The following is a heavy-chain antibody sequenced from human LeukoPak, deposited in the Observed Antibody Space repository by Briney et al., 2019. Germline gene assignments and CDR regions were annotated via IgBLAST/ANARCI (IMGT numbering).Heavy chain of an antibody. J-gene: IGHJ4*02. V-gene: IGHV4-34*01. CDR2: INHSGST. CDR1: GGSFSGYY. D-gene: IGHD3-10*01. CDR3: ARIPLWFGELEDDY. Sequence: PSETLSLTCAVYGGSFSGYYWSWIRQPPGKGLEWIGEINHSGSTNYNPSLKSRVTISVDTSKNQFSLKLSSVTAADTAVYYCARIPLWFGELEDDYWGQGTLVTVSS.